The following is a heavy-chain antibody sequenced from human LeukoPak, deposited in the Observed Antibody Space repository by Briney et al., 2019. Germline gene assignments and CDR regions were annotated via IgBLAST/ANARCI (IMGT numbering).Heavy chain of an antibody. CDR3: ARAVAFIAARQNYYYYMDV. CDR1: GGSISSGGYS. V-gene: IGHV4-30-2*01. J-gene: IGHJ6*03. CDR2: IYHSGST. D-gene: IGHD6-6*01. Sequence: SETLSLTCAVSGGSISSGGYSWSWIRQPPGKGLEWIGYIYHSGSTYYNPSLKSRVTISVDRSKNQFSLKLNSVTAADTAVYYCARAVAFIAARQNYYYYMDVWGKGTTVTVSS.